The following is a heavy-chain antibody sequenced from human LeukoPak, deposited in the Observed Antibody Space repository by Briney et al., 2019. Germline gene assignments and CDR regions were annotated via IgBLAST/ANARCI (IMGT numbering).Heavy chain of an antibody. Sequence: SETLSLTCTVSVGSMRISYWSWIRQPAGKGLEWVGRIFTTGSTNYNPSLKSRVTMSIDTSKNQFSLKMTSVTAADTAVYYCARAGVPLTSHVARPFHPWGQGTLVIVSS. J-gene: IGHJ1*01. D-gene: IGHD3-10*01. CDR1: VGSMRISY. CDR3: ARAGVPLTSHVARPFHP. V-gene: IGHV4-4*07. CDR2: IFTTGST.